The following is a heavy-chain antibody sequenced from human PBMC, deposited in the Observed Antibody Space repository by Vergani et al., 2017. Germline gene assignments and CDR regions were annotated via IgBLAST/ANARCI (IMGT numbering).Heavy chain of an antibody. CDR2: INPSGGST. Sequence: QVQLVQSGAEVKKPGASVKVSCKASGYTFTSYYMHWVRQAPGQGLEWMGIINPSGGSTSYAQKFQGRVTMTRDTSTSTVYMELSSLRSEDTAVYYCARSGTHYARYSSSRTYMYYYYGMDVWGQGTTVTVSS. D-gene: IGHD6-13*01. CDR3: ARSGTHYARYSSSRTYMYYYYGMDV. J-gene: IGHJ6*02. CDR1: GYTFTSYY. V-gene: IGHV1-46*03.